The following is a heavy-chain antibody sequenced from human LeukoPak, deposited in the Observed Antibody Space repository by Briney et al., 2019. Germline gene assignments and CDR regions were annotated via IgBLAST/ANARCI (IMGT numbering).Heavy chain of an antibody. CDR2: INHSGST. D-gene: IGHD3-22*01. Sequence: SETLSLTCAVYGGSFSGYYWSWIRQPPGKGLEWIGEINHSGSTNYNPSLKSRVTISVDTSKNQFSLKLSSVTAADTAVYYCARAPTAYDSSGYHAFDIWGQGTMVTVSS. V-gene: IGHV4-34*01. CDR1: GGSFSGYY. CDR3: ARAPTAYDSSGYHAFDI. J-gene: IGHJ3*02.